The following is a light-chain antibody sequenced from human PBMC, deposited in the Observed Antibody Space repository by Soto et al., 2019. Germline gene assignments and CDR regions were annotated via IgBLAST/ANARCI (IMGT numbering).Light chain of an antibody. CDR3: QHYETFSGT. CDR2: DVS. Sequence: DIQMTQSASTLSASVGDRVTITCGASQSISRWLAWYQQKKGKAPKLLIYDVSNLESGVPSRFSGSGYGTEFNLTINSLQTDDFATYYCQHYETFSGTFGPGTKVDIK. V-gene: IGKV1-5*01. CDR1: QSISRW. J-gene: IGKJ1*01.